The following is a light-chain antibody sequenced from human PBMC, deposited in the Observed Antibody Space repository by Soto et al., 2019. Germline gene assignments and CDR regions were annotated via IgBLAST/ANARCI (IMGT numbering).Light chain of an antibody. J-gene: IGKJ3*01. CDR3: QQSYSTPFT. Sequence: DIPMTQSPSSLSASVGDRVTITCRASQSISSYLNWYQQKPGKAPKLLIYAASSLQSGVPSRFSGSGSGTDFTRTSSSLQPEDFATYYCQQSYSTPFTFGPGTKVDIK. V-gene: IGKV1-39*01. CDR2: AAS. CDR1: QSISSY.